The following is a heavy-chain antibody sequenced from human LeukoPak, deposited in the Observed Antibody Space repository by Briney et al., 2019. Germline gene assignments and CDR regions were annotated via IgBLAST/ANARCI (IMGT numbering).Heavy chain of an antibody. J-gene: IGHJ4*02. Sequence: GESLKISCKGFGYSFTSYWIAWVRQMPGKGLEWMGIIYPGDSDTRYGPSFQGQVTISADKSINTAYLQWSSLKASDTATYYCARRYDNTGYYVYWGQGTLVTVSS. V-gene: IGHV5-51*01. CDR2: IYPGDSDT. CDR3: ARRYDNTGYYVY. CDR1: GYSFTSYW. D-gene: IGHD3-22*01.